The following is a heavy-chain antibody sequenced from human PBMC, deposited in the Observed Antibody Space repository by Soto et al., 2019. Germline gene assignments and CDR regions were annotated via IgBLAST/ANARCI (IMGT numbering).Heavy chain of an antibody. J-gene: IGHJ6*02. Sequence: GGSLRLSCAASGFTFSSYSMNWVRQAPGKGLEWVSYISSSSSTIYYADSVKGRFTISRDNAKNSLYLQMNSLRAEDTAVYYCASHPVLRASYYYGMDVWGQGTTVTVSS. CDR2: ISSSSSTI. CDR1: GFTFSSYS. D-gene: IGHD3-10*01. V-gene: IGHV3-48*01. CDR3: ASHPVLRASYYYGMDV.